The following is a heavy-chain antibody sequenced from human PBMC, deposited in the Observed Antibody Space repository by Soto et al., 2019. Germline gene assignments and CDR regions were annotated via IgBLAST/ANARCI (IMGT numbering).Heavy chain of an antibody. CDR2: IIPIFGTA. V-gene: IGHV1-69*01. Sequence: QVQLVQSGAEVKKPGSSVKVSCKASGGTFSSYAISWVRQAPGQGLEWMGGIIPIFGTANYAQKVQGRVTITADESTSTAYMELSSLRSEDTAVYYCARGQQVVSGYASHAFDIWGQGTMVTVSS. CDR3: ARGQQVVSGYASHAFDI. CDR1: GGTFSSYA. D-gene: IGHD5-12*01. J-gene: IGHJ3*02.